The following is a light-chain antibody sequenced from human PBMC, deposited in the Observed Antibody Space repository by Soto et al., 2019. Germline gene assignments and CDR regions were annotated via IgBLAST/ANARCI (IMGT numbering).Light chain of an antibody. V-gene: IGKV1-12*01. Sequence: DIQMTQSPSSVTASVGDRVTSTCRASQGISSWLAWYQQKPGKAPKLLIYTVPSLQSGVPSRSGGSGSVTDSTLTISSLQPVDVATSYCQQANNFPLTFGGGTKVEIK. CDR2: TVP. CDR3: QQANNFPLT. CDR1: QGISSW. J-gene: IGKJ4*01.